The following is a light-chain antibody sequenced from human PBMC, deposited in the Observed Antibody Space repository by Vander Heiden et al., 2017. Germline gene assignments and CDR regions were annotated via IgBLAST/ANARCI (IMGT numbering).Light chain of an antibody. CDR3: QAGDSSSVV. CDR2: QDS. Sequence: SSELTQPPSVSVSPGQTASITCSGDKLGDKYACWYQQKPGQYLVLVIYQDSKRTSGIPERFSGSNSGNTATLTISGTQARDEADYYWQAGDSSSVVFGGGTKLTVL. CDR1: KLGDKY. J-gene: IGLJ2*01. V-gene: IGLV3-1*01.